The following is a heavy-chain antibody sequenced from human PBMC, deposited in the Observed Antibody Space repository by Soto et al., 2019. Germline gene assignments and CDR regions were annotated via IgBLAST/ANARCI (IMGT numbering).Heavy chain of an antibody. Sequence: SETLSLTCTVSGGFISNYYWSWVRQSPGKGLEWIGYIYYSGTTNYNPSLKSRVTISVDTSKNQFSLNLTSVTPADTATYYCARRNFAPGNFDYWGLGNLVTVSS. J-gene: IGHJ4*02. CDR3: ARRNFAPGNFDY. V-gene: IGHV4-59*01. CDR1: GGFISNYY. CDR2: IYYSGTT.